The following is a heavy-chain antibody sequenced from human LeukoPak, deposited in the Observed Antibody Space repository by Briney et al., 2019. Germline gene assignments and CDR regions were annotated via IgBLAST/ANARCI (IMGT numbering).Heavy chain of an antibody. D-gene: IGHD3-16*01. CDR2: IYYSGST. J-gene: IGHJ4*02. CDR1: GGSFSGYY. CDR3: ARDNPFKYDYVN. V-gene: IGHV4-34*01. Sequence: SETLSFTCAVYGGSFSGYYWSWIRQPPGKGLEWIGTIYYSGSTYYNPSLKSRVTISVDTSKNQFSLKLSSVTAADTAVYYCARDNPFKYDYVNWGQGTLVTVSS.